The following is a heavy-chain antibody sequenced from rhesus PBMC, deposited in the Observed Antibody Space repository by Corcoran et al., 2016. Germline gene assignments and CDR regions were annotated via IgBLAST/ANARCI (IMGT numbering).Heavy chain of an antibody. V-gene: IGHV3S22*01. CDR2: IRSKTNGGTT. CDR1: GFTIRDYY. J-gene: IGHJ4*01. CDR3: ARLSGCAVDY. D-gene: IGHD6-31*01. Sequence: VHLVDSGGGLVQSGGSLRLSCAVSGFTIRDYYMTWVRHAPGKGPEWVGVIRSKTNGGTTDYAASVKGRFTISRDESKNIASLQMKSRKTEDTAVYYCARLSGCAVDYWGQGVLVTVSS.